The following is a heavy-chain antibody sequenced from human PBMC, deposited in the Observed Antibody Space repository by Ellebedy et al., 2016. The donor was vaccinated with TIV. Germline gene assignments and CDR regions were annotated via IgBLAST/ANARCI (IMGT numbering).Heavy chain of an antibody. D-gene: IGHD1-7*01. V-gene: IGHV3-74*01. J-gene: IGHJ5*02. CDR1: GFTFSSYW. CDR3: ARALGNYAWFDP. Sequence: GESLKISXAASGFTFSSYWMHWVRQAPGKGLVWVSRINSDGSSTSYADSVKGRFTISRDNAKNTLYLQMNSLRAEDTAVYYCARALGNYAWFDPWGQGTLVTVSS. CDR2: INSDGSST.